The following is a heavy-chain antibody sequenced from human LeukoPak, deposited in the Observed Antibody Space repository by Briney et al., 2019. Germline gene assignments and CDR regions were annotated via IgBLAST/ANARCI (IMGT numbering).Heavy chain of an antibody. Sequence: EASVKVSCKASGGTFSSYAISWVRQAPGQGLEWMGRIIPILGIANYAQKFQGRVTITADKSTSTAYMELSSLRSEDTAVYYYARARIVGATGISYYYGMDVWGQGTTVTVSS. D-gene: IGHD1-26*01. CDR2: IIPILGIA. V-gene: IGHV1-69*04. CDR1: GGTFSSYA. J-gene: IGHJ6*02. CDR3: ARARIVGATGISYYYGMDV.